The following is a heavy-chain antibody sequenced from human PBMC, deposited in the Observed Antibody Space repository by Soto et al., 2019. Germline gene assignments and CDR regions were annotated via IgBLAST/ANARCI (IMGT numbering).Heavy chain of an antibody. Sequence: PGGSQRLSCAASGFTFSSYGRHWVRQAPGKGLEWVAVIWYDGSNKYYADSVKGRFTISRDNSKNTLYLQMNSLRAEDTAVYYCARGFRVLEGMDVWGQGTTVTVSS. CDR1: GFTFSSYG. D-gene: IGHD3-3*01. CDR3: ARGFRVLEGMDV. CDR2: IWYDGSNK. J-gene: IGHJ6*02. V-gene: IGHV3-33*01.